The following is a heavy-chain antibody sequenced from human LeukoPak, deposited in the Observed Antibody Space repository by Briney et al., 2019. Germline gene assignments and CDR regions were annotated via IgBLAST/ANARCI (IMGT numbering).Heavy chain of an antibody. V-gene: IGHV4-34*01. J-gene: IGHJ5*02. Sequence: SETLSLTCAVYGGSFSGYYWSWIRQPPGKGLELIGEINHSGSTNYNPSLKSRVTISVDTSKNQFSLKLSSVTAADTAVYYCATESVYYYGSGSYFPSWGQGTLVTVSS. CDR2: INHSGST. CDR1: GGSFSGYY. CDR3: ATESVYYYGSGSYFPS. D-gene: IGHD3-10*01.